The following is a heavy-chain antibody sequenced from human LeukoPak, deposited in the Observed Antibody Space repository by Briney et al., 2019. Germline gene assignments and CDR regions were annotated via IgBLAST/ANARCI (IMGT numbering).Heavy chain of an antibody. J-gene: IGHJ4*02. CDR1: RYTFTNYD. CDR3: ARIASPGTGAYYFYS. CDR2: IKPNTGNT. D-gene: IGHD6-13*01. Sequence: GASVKVSCRASRYTFTNYDVSWVRQASGQGLEWLGWIKPNTGNTGYAQNFQGRLVITRNTSTSTAYMELSSLRSEDTAVFYCARIASPGTGAYYFYSWGQGTPVTVSS. V-gene: IGHV1-8*01.